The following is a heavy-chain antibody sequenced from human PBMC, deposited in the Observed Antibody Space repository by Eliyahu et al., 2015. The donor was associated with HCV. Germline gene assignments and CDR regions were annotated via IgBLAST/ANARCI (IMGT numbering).Heavy chain of an antibody. CDR3: ASGGGGIAVTGTGGWFDP. Sequence: QVQLQESGPGLVKPSETLSLTCTVSGGSITTYYWSWIRQPPGKGLEWIGYIHYSGSTNYNPSLKSRVTISLDTSLNQFSLNLTSVTAADTAMYYCASGGGGIAVTGTGGWFDPWGQGTLVTVSS. D-gene: IGHD6-19*01. CDR2: IHYSGST. CDR1: GGSITTYY. J-gene: IGHJ5*02. V-gene: IGHV4-59*01.